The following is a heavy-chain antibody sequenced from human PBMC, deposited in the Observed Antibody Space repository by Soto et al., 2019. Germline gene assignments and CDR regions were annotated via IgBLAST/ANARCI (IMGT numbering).Heavy chain of an antibody. CDR1: GFTFSSYW. J-gene: IGHJ4*02. Sequence: GGSLRLSCAASGFTFSSYWMHWVRQAPGKGLVWVSRINSDGSSTGYADSVKGRFTISRDNAKNTLYLQMNSLRAEDTAVYYCARVPTLMKYCSGGSCYPDYWGQGTLVTVSS. D-gene: IGHD2-15*01. CDR3: ARVPTLMKYCSGGSCYPDY. V-gene: IGHV3-74*01. CDR2: INSDGSST.